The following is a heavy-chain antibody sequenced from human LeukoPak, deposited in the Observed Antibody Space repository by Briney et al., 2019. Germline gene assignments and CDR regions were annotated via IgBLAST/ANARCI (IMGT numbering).Heavy chain of an antibody. J-gene: IGHJ3*02. Sequence: PSETLSLTCTVSGGSISSSSYYWSWIRQPPGKGLEGIGYIYYSGSTNYTPSLKSRVTISVDTSKNQFSLKLSSVTAADTAVYYCASWGGYYNSSGYIHAFDIWGQGTMVTVSS. CDR1: GGSISSSSYY. V-gene: IGHV4-61*01. D-gene: IGHD3-22*01. CDR3: ASWGGYYNSSGYIHAFDI. CDR2: IYYSGST.